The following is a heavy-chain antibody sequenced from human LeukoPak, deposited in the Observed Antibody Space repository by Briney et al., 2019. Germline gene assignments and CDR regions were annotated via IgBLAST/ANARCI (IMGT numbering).Heavy chain of an antibody. V-gene: IGHV4-59*01. D-gene: IGHD2-15*01. CDR1: GDSISSYF. CDR3: ARDSHSVDTATPRGFDP. J-gene: IGHJ5*02. Sequence: SETLSLTCTVSGDSISSYFWSWIRQPPGKGLEWIGYFHDSGSANYNPSLKSRITMSVDTSKNQFSLKLRSVTAADTAVYYCARDSHSVDTATPRGFDPWGQGTLVTVSS. CDR2: FHDSGSA.